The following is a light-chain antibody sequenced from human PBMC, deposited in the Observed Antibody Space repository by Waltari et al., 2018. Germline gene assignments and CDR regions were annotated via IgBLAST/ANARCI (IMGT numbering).Light chain of an antibody. CDR2: GAS. J-gene: IGKJ1*01. CDR3: QQYGSSPTWT. CDR1: QCVSSRY. V-gene: IGKV3-20*01. Sequence: EIVLTQSPGTLALSPGDLATLSSRASQCVSSRYLAWYQQTPGQAPRLLIYGASSRATGIPDRFSGSGSGTDFTLTSSRLEPEDFAVYYCQQYGSSPTWTFGQGTKVEIK.